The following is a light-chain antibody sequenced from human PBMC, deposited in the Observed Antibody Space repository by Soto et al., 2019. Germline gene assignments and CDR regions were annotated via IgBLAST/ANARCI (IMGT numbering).Light chain of an antibody. CDR3: QQLFSFPPT. CDR1: QGINNY. V-gene: IGKV1-9*01. CDR2: VAS. J-gene: IGKJ5*01. Sequence: DIQLTQSPSFLSASVGDRVTITCRASQGINNYLAWYQQKPGKAPNLLIYVASTLQSGVPSRFSGSGSGTEFTLTISRLQPEDLGTYYCQQLFSFPPTFGQGTRLEIK.